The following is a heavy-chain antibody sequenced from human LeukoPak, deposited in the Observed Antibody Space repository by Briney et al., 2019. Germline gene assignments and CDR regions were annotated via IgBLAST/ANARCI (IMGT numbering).Heavy chain of an antibody. V-gene: IGHV1-2*07. Sequence: ASVKVPCKASGYTFTGYYMYCVRQAPGQGLEWMGWINPVSGATLFAHKFQGRVTMTRDPSISTAYMALTRLRSDDTAVYYCARDAWLVGTTNLYYFDYWGQGTLVTVSS. CDR3: ARDAWLVGTTNLYYFDY. J-gene: IGHJ4*02. CDR2: INPVSGAT. CDR1: GYTFTGYY. D-gene: IGHD1-26*01.